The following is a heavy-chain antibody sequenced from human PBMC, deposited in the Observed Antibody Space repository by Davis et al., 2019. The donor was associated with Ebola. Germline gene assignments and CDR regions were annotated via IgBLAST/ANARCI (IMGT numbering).Heavy chain of an antibody. CDR1: GYTSTTYY. Sequence: ASVKVSCKASGYTSTTYYMHWVRQAPGQGLEWMGIISPSGDSTTYAQKFQGRVTVTRDTSTSTVYMELRSLRSDDTAVYYCARSITMIVGTNWFDPWGQGTLVTVSS. CDR3: ARSITMIVGTNWFDP. V-gene: IGHV1-46*01. J-gene: IGHJ5*02. D-gene: IGHD3-22*01. CDR2: ISPSGDST.